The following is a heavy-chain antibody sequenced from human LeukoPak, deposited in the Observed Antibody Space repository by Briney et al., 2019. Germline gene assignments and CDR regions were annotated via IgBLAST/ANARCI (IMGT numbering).Heavy chain of an antibody. V-gene: IGHV4-38-2*01. J-gene: IGHJ6*03. CDR1: GYSISSGYY. CDR2: IYHSGST. Sequence: SETLSLTCAVSGYSISSGYYWGWIRQPPGKGLEWIGGIYHSGSTYYNPSLKSRVTTSVDTSKNQFSLKLSSVTAADTAVYYCASVAARYYYYYMDVWGKGTTVTVSS. D-gene: IGHD6-6*01. CDR3: ASVAARYYYYYMDV.